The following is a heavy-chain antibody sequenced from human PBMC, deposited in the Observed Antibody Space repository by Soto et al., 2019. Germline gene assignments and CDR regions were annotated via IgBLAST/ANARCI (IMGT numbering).Heavy chain of an antibody. V-gene: IGHV1-8*01. CDR3: ARAPITIFGVVIKMNYYYYMDV. CDR2: MNPNSGNT. Sequence: ASVKVSCKASGYTFTSYDINLVRQATGQGLEWMGWMNPNSGNTGYAQKFQGRVTMTRNTSISTAYMELSSLRSEDTAVYYCARAPITIFGVVIKMNYYYYMDVWGKGTTVTVSS. CDR1: GYTFTSYD. J-gene: IGHJ6*03. D-gene: IGHD3-3*01.